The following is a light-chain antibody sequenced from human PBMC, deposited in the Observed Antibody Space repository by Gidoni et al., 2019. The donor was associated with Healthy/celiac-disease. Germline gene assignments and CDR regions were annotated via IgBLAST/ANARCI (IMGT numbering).Light chain of an antibody. CDR1: QSVSISY. CDR2: GAS. J-gene: IGKJ1*01. CDR3: QQYGSSPET. V-gene: IGKV3-20*01. Sequence: EIVLTQSPGTLSLSPGERATLSCRASQSVSISYLAWYQQKPGQAPRLLIYGASSRATGIPDRLSGSGSGTDLTLTISRLEPEDFAVYYCQQYGSSPETFGQGTKVEIK.